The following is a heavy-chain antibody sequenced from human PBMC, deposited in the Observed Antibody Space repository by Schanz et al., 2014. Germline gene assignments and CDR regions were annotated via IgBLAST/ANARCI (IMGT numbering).Heavy chain of an antibody. CDR1: GFTFSSYA. CDR3: AKDQGPVLPPFDS. V-gene: IGHV3-23*04. CDR2: ISGTGGGTA. D-gene: IGHD1-26*01. Sequence: EVQLVESGGGLVQPGGSLRLSCAASGFTFSSYAMSWVRQAPGKGLEWVSGISGTGGGTAYYVDSVKGRFTISRDNSMHTLYLQMNSLRDEDTAVYFCAKDQGPVLPPFDSWGQGTLVTVSS. J-gene: IGHJ4*02.